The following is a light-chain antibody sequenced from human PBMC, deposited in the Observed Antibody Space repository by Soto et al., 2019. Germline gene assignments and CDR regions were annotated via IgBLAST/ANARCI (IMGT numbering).Light chain of an antibody. CDR1: QSVSTN. Sequence: EVVMTQSPATLSVSPGERATLSCRASQSVSTNLAWYQQQPGQAPRLLIYGASTRATGISARFSGSGSGTEFTLTISSLQSEDSAVYYCQQYKNWLALTFGGGTKVDIK. J-gene: IGKJ4*01. CDR2: GAS. CDR3: QQYKNWLALT. V-gene: IGKV3-15*01.